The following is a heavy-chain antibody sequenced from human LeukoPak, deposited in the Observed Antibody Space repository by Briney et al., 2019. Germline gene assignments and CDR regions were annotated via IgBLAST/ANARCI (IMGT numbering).Heavy chain of an antibody. CDR3: AIIEVFGVVPSDY. CDR1: GFTVSSNY. D-gene: IGHD3-3*01. V-gene: IGHV3-66*02. CDR2: IYSGGST. Sequence: GGSLRLSCAASGFTVSSNYMSWVRQAPGKGLEWVSVIYSGGSTYYADSVKGRFTISRDNSKNTLYLQMNSLRAEDTAVYYCAIIEVFGVVPSDYWGQGTLATVSS. J-gene: IGHJ4*02.